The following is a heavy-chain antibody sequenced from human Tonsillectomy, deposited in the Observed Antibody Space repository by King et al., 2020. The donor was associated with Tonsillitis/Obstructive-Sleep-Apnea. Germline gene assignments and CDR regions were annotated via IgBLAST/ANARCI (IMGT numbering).Heavy chain of an antibody. Sequence: QLVESGPEVKKPGTSVKVSCKASGFTFTSSAVQWVRQARGQRLEWIGWIVVGSGNTNYAQKFQERVTITRDMSTSTAYMELSSLRSEDTAVYYCAADPQGDYYYYYYYMDVWGKGTTVTVSS. CDR2: IVVGSGNT. CDR3: AADPQGDYYYYYYYMDV. J-gene: IGHJ6*03. D-gene: IGHD2-21*02. CDR1: GFTFTSSA. V-gene: IGHV1-58*01.